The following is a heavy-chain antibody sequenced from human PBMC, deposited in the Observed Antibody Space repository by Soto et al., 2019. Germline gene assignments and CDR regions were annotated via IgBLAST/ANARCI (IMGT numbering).Heavy chain of an antibody. CDR2: IHSDGSST. CDR1: GFTFSYYW. CDR3: ARGAGGAFVL. J-gene: IGHJ3*01. D-gene: IGHD3-10*01. Sequence: EVQLLESGGGLGQPGESLRLSCAASGFTFSYYWMHWVRQAPGMGLVWVSRIHSDGSSTTYADSVKGRFTISRDNARNTLSLKINRLRAEDGAVYYWARGAGGAFVLGGKGRVVTASS. V-gene: IGHV3-74*01.